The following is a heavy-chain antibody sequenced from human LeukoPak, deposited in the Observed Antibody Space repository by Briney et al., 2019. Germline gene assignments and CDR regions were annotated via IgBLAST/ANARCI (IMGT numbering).Heavy chain of an antibody. V-gene: IGHV1-2*02. CDR2: INSNSGGT. CDR1: GYTFTGYY. D-gene: IGHD1-26*01. J-gene: IGHJ4*02. Sequence: ASVKVSCKASGYTFTGYYIHWVRQAPGQGVEWMGWINSNSGGTNYAQKFQGRVTMTRDTSISTAYMELSRLSSDDTAVYYCARALRSGSYREFDYWGQGTLVTVSS. CDR3: ARALRSGSYREFDY.